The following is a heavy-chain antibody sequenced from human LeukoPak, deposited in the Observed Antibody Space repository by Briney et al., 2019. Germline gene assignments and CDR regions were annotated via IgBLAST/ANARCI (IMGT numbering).Heavy chain of an antibody. CDR3: ARDPSPYTGSYFGY. CDR1: GYTFTGYF. Sequence: ASVKVSCKASGYTFTGYFIHWMRQAPRQGLEWMGWINANSGDTHYARKFQDRVFMTRDTSISTVYMELSKLTTDDTAVYYCARDPSPYTGSYFGYWGQGTLLTVSS. CDR2: INANSGDT. D-gene: IGHD1-26*01. J-gene: IGHJ4*02. V-gene: IGHV1-2*02.